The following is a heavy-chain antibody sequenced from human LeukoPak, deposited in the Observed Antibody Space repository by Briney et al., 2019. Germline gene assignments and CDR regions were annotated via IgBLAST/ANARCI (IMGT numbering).Heavy chain of an antibody. CDR2: IRNVGNDK. D-gene: IGHD2-21*02. CDR3: AKDRRSSAYCGGDCYPDHAFDI. V-gene: IGHV3-30*02. J-gene: IGHJ3*02. CDR1: GFTFDCCG. Sequence: GGSLRLSCAASGFTFDCCGMHWVRQAPGKGLEWVAFIRNVGNDKYYADSVKGRFFISRDNSKNTLSLQMNSLRAEDTAVYYCAKDRRSSAYCGGDCYPDHAFDIWGQGTMVTVSS.